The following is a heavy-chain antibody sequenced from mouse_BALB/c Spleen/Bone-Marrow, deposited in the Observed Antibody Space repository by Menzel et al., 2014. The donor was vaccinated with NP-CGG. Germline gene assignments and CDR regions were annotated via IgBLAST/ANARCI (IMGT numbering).Heavy chain of an antibody. CDR3: VRGTGSGSTIMDL. CDR2: IWNGDTT. J-gene: IGHJ4*01. Sequence: EESGGRLVTPGTPLTLTCTASGFSLSSYAVGWVRQAPGKGLEWIGHIWNGDTTDYARWAKGRFTISRSSTTVDLRMTSLTTEDTATYSCVRGTGSGSTIMDLWGQGTLVTVSS. D-gene: IGHD1-3*01. V-gene: IGHV5-6-5*01. CDR1: GFSLSSYA.